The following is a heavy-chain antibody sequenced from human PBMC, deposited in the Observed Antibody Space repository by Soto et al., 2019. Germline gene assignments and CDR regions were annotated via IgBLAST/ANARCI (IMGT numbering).Heavy chain of an antibody. V-gene: IGHV4-30-4*01. J-gene: IGHJ4*02. CDR2: IYYSGST. D-gene: IGHD6-19*01. CDR3: ARDGGYSSVWYLRPFVY. CDR1: GGSISSGDYY. Sequence: QVQLQESGPGLVKPAQTLSLTCTVSGGSISSGDYYWSWIRQPPGKGLEWIGYIYYSGSTYYTPSLKSRVTISVDTSKNQFSLKLSSVTAADTAVYYCARDGGYSSVWYLRPFVYWGQGTLVTVSA.